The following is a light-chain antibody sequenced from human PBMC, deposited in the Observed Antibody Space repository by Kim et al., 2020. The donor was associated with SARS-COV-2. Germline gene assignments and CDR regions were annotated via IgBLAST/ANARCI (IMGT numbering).Light chain of an antibody. CDR2: AAS. J-gene: IGKJ2*01. CDR1: QRIRDS. CDR3: QQSYTTPYT. V-gene: IGKV1-39*01. Sequence: SASVGDRVTITCRASQRIRDSLNWYQQKPGKAPKILIYAASSLQSGVPSRFSGSGSGTEFTLTINSLQPEDFATYYCQQSYTTPYTFGQGTKLEI.